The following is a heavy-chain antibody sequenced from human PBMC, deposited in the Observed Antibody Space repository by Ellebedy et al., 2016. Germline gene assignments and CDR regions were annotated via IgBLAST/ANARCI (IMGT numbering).Heavy chain of an antibody. Sequence: GESLKISXAASGFTFSSYSMNWVRQGPGKGPEWVSGISGSGGSTYYADSVKGRFTISRDNSKNTLYLQMSSLRAEDTAIYYCANQAAGQWLTPGDYWGQGTLVIVSS. V-gene: IGHV3-23*01. CDR2: ISGSGGST. D-gene: IGHD6-19*01. CDR1: GFTFSSYS. CDR3: ANQAAGQWLTPGDY. J-gene: IGHJ4*02.